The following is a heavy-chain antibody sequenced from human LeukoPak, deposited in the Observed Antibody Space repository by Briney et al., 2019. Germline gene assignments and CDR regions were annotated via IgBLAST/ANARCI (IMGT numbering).Heavy chain of an antibody. D-gene: IGHD1-26*01. V-gene: IGHV1-69*13. CDR1: GGIFSSYA. CDR2: IIPIFGTA. Sequence: SVKVSCKASGGIFSSYAISWVRQAPGQGLEWMGGIIPIFGTANYAQKFQGRVTITADESTSTAYMELSSLRSEDTAVYYCARESRGKWELLDYFDYWGQGTLVTVSS. J-gene: IGHJ4*02. CDR3: ARESRGKWELLDYFDY.